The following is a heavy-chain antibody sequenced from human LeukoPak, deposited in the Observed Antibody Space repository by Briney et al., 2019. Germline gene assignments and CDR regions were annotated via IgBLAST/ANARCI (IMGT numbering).Heavy chain of an antibody. J-gene: IGHJ4*02. CDR1: GFTFSSYA. CDR2: ISYDGSNK. V-gene: IGHV3-30*04. D-gene: IGHD1-26*01. Sequence: GGSLRLSCAASGFTFSSYAMHWVRQAPGKGLEWVAVISYDGSNKYYADSVKGRFTISRDNSKNTLYLQMSSLRAEDTAVYYCARDAKPRSYYFDYWGQGTLVTVSS. CDR3: ARDAKPRSYYFDY.